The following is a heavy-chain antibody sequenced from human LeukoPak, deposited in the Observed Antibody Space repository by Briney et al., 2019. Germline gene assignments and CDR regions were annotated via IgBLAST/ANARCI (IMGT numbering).Heavy chain of an antibody. J-gene: IGHJ3*02. CDR1: GFTVSSNY. Sequence: PGGSLRPSCAASGFTVSSNYMSWVRQAPGKGLEWVSVIYSGGSTYYADSVKGRFTISRDNSKNTLYLQMNSLRAEDTAVYYCARRGSYYDSSGHDAFDIWGQGTMVTVSS. V-gene: IGHV3-66*01. CDR2: IYSGGST. D-gene: IGHD3-22*01. CDR3: ARRGSYYDSSGHDAFDI.